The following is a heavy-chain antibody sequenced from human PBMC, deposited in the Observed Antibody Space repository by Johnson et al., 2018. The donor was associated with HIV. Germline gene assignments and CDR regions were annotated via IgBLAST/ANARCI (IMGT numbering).Heavy chain of an antibody. Sequence: VQLVESGGGLVQPGGSLRLSCAASGFTFSTYWMHWVRQAPGKGLEWVSGINWNAGRMGYADSVKGRFTISRDNAKNSLYLQMNSLRAEDTAVYYCAREGNYAAFDIWGQGTMVTVSS. J-gene: IGHJ3*02. CDR3: AREGNYAAFDI. D-gene: IGHD4-11*01. CDR2: INWNAGRM. CDR1: GFTFSTYW. V-gene: IGHV3-20*04.